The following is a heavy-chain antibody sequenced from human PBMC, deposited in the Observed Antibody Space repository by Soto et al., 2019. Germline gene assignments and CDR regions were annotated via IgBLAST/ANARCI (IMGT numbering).Heavy chain of an antibody. CDR1: GGSISSYY. J-gene: IGHJ4*02. V-gene: IGHV4-59*08. CDR2: IYYSGST. Sequence: NPSETLSLTCTVSGGSISSYYWSWIRQPPGKGLEWIGYIYYSGSTNYNPSLKSRVTISVDTSKNQFSLKLSSVTAADTAVYYCARHTRNYYGSGTALGFDYWGQGTLVTVSS. D-gene: IGHD3-10*01. CDR3: ARHTRNYYGSGTALGFDY.